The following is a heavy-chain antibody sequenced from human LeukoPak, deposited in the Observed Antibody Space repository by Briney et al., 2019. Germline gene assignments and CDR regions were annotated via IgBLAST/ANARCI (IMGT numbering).Heavy chain of an antibody. V-gene: IGHV5-51*01. CDR3: ARRPIADSSSWYGGSYFDY. Sequence: GESLKISCKGSGYRFTSYWIGWVRQMPGKGLEWMGIIYPGDSDTRYSPSFQGQVTISADKSISTAYLQWSSLKASDTAMYYCARRPIADSSSWYGGSYFDYWGQGTLVTVSS. D-gene: IGHD6-13*01. J-gene: IGHJ4*02. CDR2: IYPGDSDT. CDR1: GYRFTSYW.